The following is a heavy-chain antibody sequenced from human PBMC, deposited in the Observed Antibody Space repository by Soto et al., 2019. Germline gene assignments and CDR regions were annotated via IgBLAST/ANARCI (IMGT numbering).Heavy chain of an antibody. V-gene: IGHV3-23*01. CDR2: FSSGGGGT. CDR3: TKANRYCSGANCFTFDY. J-gene: IGHJ4*02. D-gene: IGHD2-15*01. CDR1: GFTFSNYA. Sequence: PGGSLRLSCTASGFTFSNYAMSSVRQAPGKGLEWVSTFSSGGGGTYYADSVKGRFTISRDNSKNTLSLQMNSLRAEDTAVYYCTKANRYCSGANCFTFDYWGLGTLVTVSS.